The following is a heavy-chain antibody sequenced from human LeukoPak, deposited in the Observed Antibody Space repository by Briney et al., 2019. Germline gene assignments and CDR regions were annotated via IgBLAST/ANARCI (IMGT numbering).Heavy chain of an antibody. J-gene: IGHJ4*02. D-gene: IGHD3-10*01. CDR3: ANPGGITMVRGVLLPLNY. CDR1: GYTFTSYA. Sequence: ASVKVSCKASGYTFTSYAMHWVRQAPGQRLEWMGWINAGNGNTKYSQKFQGRVTITRNTSASTAYMELSSLRSEDTAVYYCANPGGITMVRGVLLPLNYWGQGTLVTVSS. CDR2: INAGNGNT. V-gene: IGHV1-3*01.